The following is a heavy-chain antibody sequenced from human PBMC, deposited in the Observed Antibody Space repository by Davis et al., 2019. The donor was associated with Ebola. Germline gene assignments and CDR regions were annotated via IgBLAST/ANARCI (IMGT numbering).Heavy chain of an antibody. V-gene: IGHV1-18*01. Sequence: AASVKVSCKASGYTFTSYGISWVRQAPGQGLEWMGWISAYNGNTNYAQKLQGRVTMTTDTSTSTAYMELSSLRSEDTAVYYCARGGYYGSGIYYYYYYGMDVWGQGTTVTVSS. J-gene: IGHJ6*02. CDR2: ISAYNGNT. D-gene: IGHD3-10*01. CDR1: GYTFTSYG. CDR3: ARGGYYGSGIYYYYYYGMDV.